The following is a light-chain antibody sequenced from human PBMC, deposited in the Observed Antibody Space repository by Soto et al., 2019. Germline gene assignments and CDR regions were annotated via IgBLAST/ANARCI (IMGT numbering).Light chain of an antibody. Sequence: QSVLTQPASVSGSPGQSITISCTGTSSDVDNYNYVSWYQQYPGKAPKILIYEVTTRPSGVSDRFSGSKSGNTASLTISGLQAEDDADYYCSSFTSRFTFNYVFGTGTKLTVL. CDR1: SSDVDNYNY. V-gene: IGLV2-14*01. J-gene: IGLJ1*01. CDR2: EVT. CDR3: SSFTSRFTFNYV.